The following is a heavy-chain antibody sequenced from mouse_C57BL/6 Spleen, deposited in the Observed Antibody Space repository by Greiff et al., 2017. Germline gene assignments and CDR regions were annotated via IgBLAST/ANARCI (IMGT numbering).Heavy chain of an antibody. V-gene: IGHV1-54*01. CDR1: GYAFTNYL. J-gene: IGHJ2*01. D-gene: IGHD2-1*01. CDR3: ASSDYGNYGDY. CDR2: INPGSGGT. Sequence: VQLQQSGAELVRPGTSVKVSCKASGYAFTNYLIEWVKQRPGQGLEWIGVINPGSGGTNYNEKFKGKATLTADKSSSTAYMQLSSLTSEDAAVYFCASSDYGNYGDYWGQGTTLTVSS.